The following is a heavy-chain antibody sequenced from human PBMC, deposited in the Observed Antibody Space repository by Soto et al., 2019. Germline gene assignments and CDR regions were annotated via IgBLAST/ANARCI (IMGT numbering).Heavy chain of an antibody. J-gene: IGHJ5*02. V-gene: IGHV5-51*01. Sequence: GESLKISCKASGYSFSNYWIGWVRQMPGKGLEWMAIINPGDSESRYSPSFQGQVTISADKSISTAYLQWNSLKASDTAMYYCAREYSSSWYSNWFDPWGQGTLVTVSS. CDR2: INPGDSES. CDR1: GYSFSNYW. CDR3: AREYSSSWYSNWFDP. D-gene: IGHD6-13*01.